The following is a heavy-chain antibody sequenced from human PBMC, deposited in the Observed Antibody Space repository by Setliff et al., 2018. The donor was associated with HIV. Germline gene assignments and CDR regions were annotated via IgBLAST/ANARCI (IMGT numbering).Heavy chain of an antibody. Sequence: GGSLRLSCAASGFNFGKYTMKWVRQAPGKGLEWVSSISATLDYIRYADSVKGRFTISRDNSNNTLSLQMSSLRAEDTALYYCAKLDYYDYSGSWARKVAIDFWGRGTMVTVSS. CDR2: ISATLDYI. J-gene: IGHJ3*01. CDR3: AKLDYYDYSGSWARKVAIDF. D-gene: IGHD3-22*01. CDR1: GFNFGKYT. V-gene: IGHV3-21*04.